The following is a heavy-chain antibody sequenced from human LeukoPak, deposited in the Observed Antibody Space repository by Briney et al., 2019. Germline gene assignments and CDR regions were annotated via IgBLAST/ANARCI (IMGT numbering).Heavy chain of an antibody. D-gene: IGHD6-19*01. V-gene: IGHV4-39*01. CDR3: ARHSTGWLSHFDY. Sequence: SGTLSLTCTVSGGSISSGNYYWGWIRQPPGKGLEWLGCIYYSGKTYYNPSLKSRVTISVDTSKNQLSLKLSSVTAADTAVYYCARHSTGWLSHFDYWGEGTLVTVSS. CDR2: IYYSGKT. CDR1: GGSISSGNYY. J-gene: IGHJ4*02.